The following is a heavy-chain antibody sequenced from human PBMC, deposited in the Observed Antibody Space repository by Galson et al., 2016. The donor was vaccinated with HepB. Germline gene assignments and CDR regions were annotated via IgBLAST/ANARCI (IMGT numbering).Heavy chain of an antibody. CDR1: GGSFSGYY. Sequence: ETLSLTCAVYGGSFSGYYWTWIRQPPGKGLEWIGEINHSGSTNYNPSLMSRVTISVDTSKNQFSLNLPSVTAADTAVYYCARGLQFLSSWYWNWYFDLWGRGTLVTVSS. CDR2: INHSGST. J-gene: IGHJ2*01. D-gene: IGHD6-13*01. CDR3: ARGLQFLSSWYWNWYFDL. V-gene: IGHV4-34*01.